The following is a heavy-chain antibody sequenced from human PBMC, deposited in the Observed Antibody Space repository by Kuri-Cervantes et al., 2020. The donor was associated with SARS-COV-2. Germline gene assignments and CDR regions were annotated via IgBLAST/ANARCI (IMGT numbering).Heavy chain of an antibody. Sequence: SVKVSCKASGYTFTSYDISWVRQAPGQGLEWMGRIIPIFGTANYAQKFQGRVTMTRDTSTSTVYMELSSLRSEDTAVHYCARTPTVTTYYFDYWGQGTLVTVSS. CDR1: GYTFTSYD. CDR2: IIPIFGTA. J-gene: IGHJ4*02. CDR3: ARTPTVTTYYFDY. D-gene: IGHD4-17*01. V-gene: IGHV1-69*05.